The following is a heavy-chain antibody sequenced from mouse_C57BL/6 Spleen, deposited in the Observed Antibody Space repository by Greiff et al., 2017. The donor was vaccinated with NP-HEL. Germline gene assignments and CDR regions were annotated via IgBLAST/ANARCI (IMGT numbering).Heavy chain of an antibody. D-gene: IGHD3-2*02. CDR3: AQTAQAQGFAY. Sequence: VQLQQPGAELVKPGASVKVSCKASGYTFTSYWMHWVKQRPGQGLEWIGRIHPSDSDTNYNQKFKGKATLTVDKSSSTAYMQLSSLTSEDAAVYYCAQTAQAQGFAYWGQGTLVTVSA. CDR1: GYTFTSYW. J-gene: IGHJ3*01. V-gene: IGHV1-74*01. CDR2: IHPSDSDT.